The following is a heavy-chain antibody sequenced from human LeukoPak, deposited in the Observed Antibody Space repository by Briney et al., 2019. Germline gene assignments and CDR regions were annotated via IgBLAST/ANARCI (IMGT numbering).Heavy chain of an antibody. D-gene: IGHD6-6*01. V-gene: IGHV4-39*01. CDR2: IYYSGST. CDR3: ARQSIAARGYYYYMDV. CDR1: GFTFSSYA. Sequence: GSLRLSCAASGFTFSSYAMSWVRQAPGKGLEWIGSIYYSGSTNYNPSLKSPVTMSVDTPKNQFSLKLTSVTAADTAVYYCARQSIAARGYYYYMDVWGKGTTVTVSS. J-gene: IGHJ6*03.